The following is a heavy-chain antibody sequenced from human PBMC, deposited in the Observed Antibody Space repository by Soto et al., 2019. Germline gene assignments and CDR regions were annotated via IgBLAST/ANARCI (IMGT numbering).Heavy chain of an antibody. D-gene: IGHD3-22*01. J-gene: IGHJ5*02. CDR3: ARDGGGYYYDSSGFEPT. V-gene: IGHV4-61*01. CDR1: GGSVSSGSYY. CDR2: IYYSGST. Sequence: QVQLQESGPGLVKPSETLSLTCTVSGGSVSSGSYYWSWIRQPPGKGLEWIGYIYYSGSTTYNPSLMSRGTISVDTAKNQFYRKLSSLTASDTAVYYCARDGGGYYYDSSGFEPTWGQGTLVTVSS.